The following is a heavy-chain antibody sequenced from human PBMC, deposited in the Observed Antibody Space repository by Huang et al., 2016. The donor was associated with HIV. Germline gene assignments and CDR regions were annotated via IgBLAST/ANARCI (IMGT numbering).Heavy chain of an antibody. CDR3: ATKTAAMDI. D-gene: IGHD1-7*01. V-gene: IGHV3-7*01. Sequence: GGRLVQPGGSIRLSCVGSTFRFGAYWMSWVRQSPGKGLEWMANIKQDESEKYYVDSVKGRFNISRDNAKKVLFLEMNNVRVEDTATYYCATKTAAMDIWGQGTTVTVS. CDR2: IKQDESEK. J-gene: IGHJ6*02. CDR1: TFRFGAYW.